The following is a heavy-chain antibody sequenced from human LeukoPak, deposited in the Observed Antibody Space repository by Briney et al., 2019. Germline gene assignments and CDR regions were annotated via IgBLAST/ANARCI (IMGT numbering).Heavy chain of an antibody. V-gene: IGHV1-69*13. CDR2: IIPIFGTA. CDR1: GGTFSSYA. CDR3: ARSSRGQTYYYDSSGYLTFDY. D-gene: IGHD3-22*01. Sequence: SVKVSCKASGGTFSSYAISWVRQAPGQGLEWMGGIIPIFGTANYAQKCQCRVTITADESTSPAYMELSSLRSEDTAVYYCARSSRGQTYYYDSSGYLTFDYWGQGTLVTVSS. J-gene: IGHJ4*02.